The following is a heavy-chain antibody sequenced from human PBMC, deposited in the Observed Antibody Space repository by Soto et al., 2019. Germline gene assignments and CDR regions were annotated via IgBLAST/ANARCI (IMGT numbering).Heavy chain of an antibody. CDR2: IYWDDDK. Sequence: SGPTLVNPTQTLTLTCTFSGFSLSTSGVGVGWIRQPPGKALEWLALIYWDDDKRYSPSLKSRLTITKDTSKNQVVLTMTNMDPVDTATYYCAHIKSPGIAAAGTVGAFDIWGQGTMVTVSS. CDR3: AHIKSPGIAAAGTVGAFDI. J-gene: IGHJ3*02. D-gene: IGHD6-13*01. V-gene: IGHV2-5*02. CDR1: GFSLSTSGVG.